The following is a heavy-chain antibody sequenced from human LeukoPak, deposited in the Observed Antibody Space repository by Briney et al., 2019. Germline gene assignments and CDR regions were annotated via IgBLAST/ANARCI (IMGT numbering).Heavy chain of an antibody. CDR2: IRYDGSNK. D-gene: IGHD3-3*01. CDR1: GFTFSNYG. J-gene: IGHJ4*02. V-gene: IGHV3-30*02. Sequence: GSLRLSCTASGFTFSNYGMHWVRQAPGKGLEWVAFIRYDGSNKYYADSVKGRFTISRDNSKNTLYLQMNSLRAEDTAVYYCSRSRRGFGYFDYWGQGTLVTVSS. CDR3: SRSRRGFGYFDY.